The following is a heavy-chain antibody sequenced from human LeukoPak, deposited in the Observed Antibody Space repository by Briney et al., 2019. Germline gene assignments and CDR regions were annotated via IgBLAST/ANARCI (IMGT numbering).Heavy chain of an antibody. J-gene: IGHJ4*02. Sequence: GGSLRLSCTTSGFAFDDFAMSWVRQPAGKGLEWVGFIRRRAYGGAAEYAASVKGRFIISRDDSKGIAYLQMNSLKTEDTAVYYCGRNGLVDFDYWGQGSRVIVSP. CDR2: IRRRAYGGAA. CDR3: GRNGLVDFDY. CDR1: GFAFDDFA. V-gene: IGHV3-49*04.